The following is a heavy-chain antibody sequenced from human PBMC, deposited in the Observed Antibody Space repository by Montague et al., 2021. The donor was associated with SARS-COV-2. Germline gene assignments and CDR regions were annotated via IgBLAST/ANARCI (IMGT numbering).Heavy chain of an antibody. CDR2: IDYSGSS. Sequence: TLSLTCTVSGGSISSGSYYWSWIRQHPGKGLEWIGYIDYSGSSYYNTSLKSRVTISVDTSKNQFSLRLSSVTAADTAVYYCARARTSLIVVGNEFDYWGQGTVVIVSS. J-gene: IGHJ4*02. CDR1: GGSISSGSYY. CDR3: ARARTSLIVVGNEFDY. V-gene: IGHV4-31*03. D-gene: IGHD2-21*01.